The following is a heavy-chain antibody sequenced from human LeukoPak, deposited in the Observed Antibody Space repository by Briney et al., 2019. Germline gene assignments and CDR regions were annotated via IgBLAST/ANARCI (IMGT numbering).Heavy chain of an antibody. V-gene: IGHV4-39*07. CDR2: IYYSGST. D-gene: IGHD5-24*01. J-gene: IGHJ6*03. Sequence: SETLSLTCTVSGGSISSSSYYWGWIRQPPGKGLEWIGSIYYSGSTYYNPSLKSRVTISVDTSKNQFSLKLSSVTAADTAVYYCARDRRDGYPPYYYYYYMDVWGKGTTVTVSS. CDR3: ARDRRDGYPPYYYYYYMDV. CDR1: GGSISSSSYY.